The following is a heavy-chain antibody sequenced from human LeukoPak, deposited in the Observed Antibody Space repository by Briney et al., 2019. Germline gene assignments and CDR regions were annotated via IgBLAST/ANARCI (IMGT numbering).Heavy chain of an antibody. D-gene: IGHD6-6*01. V-gene: IGHV1-69*05. CDR2: IIPIFGTA. CDR3: ARAPTPAWDSSKTVDYYYMDV. CDR1: GGTFSSYA. J-gene: IGHJ6*03. Sequence: SVKVSCKASGGTFSSYAISWVRQAPGQGLEWMGGIIPIFGTANYAQKFQGRVTITTDESTSTAYMELSSLRSEDTAVYYCARAPTPAWDSSKTVDYYYMDVWGKGTTVTVSS.